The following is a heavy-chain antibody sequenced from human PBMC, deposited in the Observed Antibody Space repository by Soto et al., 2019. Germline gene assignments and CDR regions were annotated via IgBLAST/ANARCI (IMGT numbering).Heavy chain of an antibody. D-gene: IGHD3-10*01. Sequence: PSDTLYLTSAVSGGSMSISSYYWGWIRQPPGKGLEWIGSIYYSGSTYYNPSRKSRVTISVDTSKNQFSLKLSSVTAADTAVYYCARQSGSGSYYYYGMDVWGQGTTVTVYS. J-gene: IGHJ6*02. V-gene: IGHV4-39*01. CDR3: ARQSGSGSYYYYGMDV. CDR2: IYYSGST. CDR1: GGSMSISSYY.